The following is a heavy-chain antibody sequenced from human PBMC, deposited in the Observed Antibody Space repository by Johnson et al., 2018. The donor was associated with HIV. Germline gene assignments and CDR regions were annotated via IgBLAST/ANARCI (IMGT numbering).Heavy chain of an antibody. J-gene: IGHJ3*01. CDR3: ARGPSVVTLHAFDL. CDR2: LYSAGSA. Sequence: VQLVESGGGLVRPGGSLRLSCAASGFAVSSNYMNWVRQTPGKGLEWVSILYSAGSAYYADSVKGRFTISRDNSKNSLYLQMNSLRAGDTAVYYCARGPSVVTLHAFDLWGQGTLVTVSS. D-gene: IGHD4-23*01. V-gene: IGHV3-66*01. CDR1: GFAVSSNY.